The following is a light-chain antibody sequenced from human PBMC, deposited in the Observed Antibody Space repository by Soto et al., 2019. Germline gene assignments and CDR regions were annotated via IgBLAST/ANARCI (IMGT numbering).Light chain of an antibody. CDR2: SAR. CDR1: QTIKNY. J-gene: IGKJ5*01. V-gene: IGKV1-39*01. Sequence: DIQMSWSPSFLSASVGDSVNITFRASQTIKNYLNWYQPKPGRAPNLPIYSARTLHSGVPSRFTGTKSATDLTLTTPSLQPEDFATYYCQQFYSAPITFPQGTRLAIK. CDR3: QQFYSAPIT.